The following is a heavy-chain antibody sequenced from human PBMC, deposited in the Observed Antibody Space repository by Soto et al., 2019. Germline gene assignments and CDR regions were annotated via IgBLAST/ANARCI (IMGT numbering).Heavy chain of an antibody. J-gene: IGHJ4*02. CDR3: ARDLRSSWYNFDY. Sequence: GGSLRLSCAASGFTFSSYSMNWVRQAPGKGLEWVSSISSSSSYIYYADSVKGRFTISRDNAKNSLYLQMNSLRAEDTAVYYCARDLRSSWYNFDYWGQGTLVTVS. V-gene: IGHV3-21*01. D-gene: IGHD6-13*01. CDR2: ISSSSSYI. CDR1: GFTFSSYS.